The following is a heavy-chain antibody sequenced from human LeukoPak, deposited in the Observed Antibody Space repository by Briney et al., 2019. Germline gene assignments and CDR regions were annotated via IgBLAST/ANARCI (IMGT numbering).Heavy chain of an antibody. CDR3: ARDLRAGSYAFD. D-gene: IGHD5-18*01. CDR2: IKQDGTEK. V-gene: IGHV3-7*01. CDR1: GFTFTKNW. J-gene: IGHJ4*02. Sequence: AGGSLRLSCAASGFTFTKNWMTWVRQAPGKGLEWMANIKQDGTEKYYVDSVKGRFTISRDNAKNSVYLQMNSLRAEDTAIYYCARDLRAGSYAFDWGQGTLVTVSS.